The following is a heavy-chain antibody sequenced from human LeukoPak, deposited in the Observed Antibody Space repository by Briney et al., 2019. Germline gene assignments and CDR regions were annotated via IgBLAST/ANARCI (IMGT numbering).Heavy chain of an antibody. Sequence: PSETLSLTCTVSGGSISSSSYYWGWIRQPPGKGLEWIGSIYYSGSTHYNPSLKSRVTISVDTSKNQFSLKLSSVTAADTAVYYCARDRAVAGTGYYYYMDVWGKGTTVTVSS. CDR3: ARDRAVAGTGYYYYMDV. V-gene: IGHV4-39*07. J-gene: IGHJ6*03. CDR2: IYYSGST. CDR1: GGSISSSSYY. D-gene: IGHD6-19*01.